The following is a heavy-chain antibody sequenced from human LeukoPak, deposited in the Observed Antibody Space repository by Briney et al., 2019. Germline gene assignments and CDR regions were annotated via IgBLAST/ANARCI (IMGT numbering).Heavy chain of an antibody. CDR1: GFTFSSYG. D-gene: IGHD1-1*01. J-gene: IGHJ4*02. CDR3: ATYRQIEVPFEF. V-gene: IGHV3-23*01. Sequence: GGSLRLSCAASGFTFSSYGMSWVRQAPGKGLEWVSAISGSGGSTYYADSVKGRFTISRDNSRSTLSLQMDSLRAEDTATYYCATYRQIEVPFEFWGQGTLVTVSS. CDR2: ISGSGGST.